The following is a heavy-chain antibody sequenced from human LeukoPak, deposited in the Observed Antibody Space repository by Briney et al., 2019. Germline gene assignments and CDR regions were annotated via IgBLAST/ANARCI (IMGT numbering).Heavy chain of an antibody. J-gene: IGHJ6*03. CDR2: IYTSGST. V-gene: IGHV4-39*07. CDR3: SRLAVSMVRGAPVYYMDV. CDR1: GGSISSSSYY. Sequence: PSETLSLTCTVSGGSISSSSYYWGWIRQPPGKGLEWIGRIYTSGSTNYNPSLKSRVTMSVDTSKNQFSLKLSSVTAADTAVYYCSRLAVSMVRGAPVYYMDVWGKGTTVTISS. D-gene: IGHD3-10*01.